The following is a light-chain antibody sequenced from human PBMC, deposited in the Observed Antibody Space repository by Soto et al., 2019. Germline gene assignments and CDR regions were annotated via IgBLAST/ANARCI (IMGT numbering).Light chain of an antibody. Sequence: QSVLTQPASVSGSPGQSITISCTGSSSEVGGYDHISWYQHHPGKAPKIMIHDVSHRPSGVSDRFSGSKSGNTASLTNSGLQAEDEADYFCSSYSSNTTPYVFGTGTKVTVL. CDR1: SSEVGGYDH. CDR2: DVS. J-gene: IGLJ1*01. V-gene: IGLV2-14*03. CDR3: SSYSSNTTPYV.